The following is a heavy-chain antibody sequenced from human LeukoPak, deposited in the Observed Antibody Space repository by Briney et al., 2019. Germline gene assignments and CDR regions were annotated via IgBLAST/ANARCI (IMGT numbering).Heavy chain of an antibody. Sequence: PGGSLRFSCAASGFALSSHWMTWVRQVPGRGPEWVANVNRDGSETYYLDSVKGRFTTSKDNAKNSLYLQMNSLRAEDTALYHCARNNGMDVWGQGTTVIVSS. J-gene: IGHJ6*02. V-gene: IGHV3-7*03. CDR1: GFALSSHW. CDR3: ARNNGMDV. CDR2: VNRDGSET.